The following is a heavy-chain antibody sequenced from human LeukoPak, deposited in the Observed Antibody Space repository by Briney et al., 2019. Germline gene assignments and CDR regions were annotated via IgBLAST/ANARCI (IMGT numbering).Heavy chain of an antibody. CDR2: MSPNSGDT. CDR1: GYTFTSYD. J-gene: IGHJ4*02. V-gene: IGHV1-8*01. D-gene: IGHD7-27*01. Sequence: ASVKVSCKASGYTFTSYDFNWVRQATGQRPEWMGWMSPNSGDTGYAQKSQDRVTMTGNTSISTAYMELSSLRSDDTAVYYCARGPPNWGYDYWGPGTLVTVSS. CDR3: ARGPPNWGYDY.